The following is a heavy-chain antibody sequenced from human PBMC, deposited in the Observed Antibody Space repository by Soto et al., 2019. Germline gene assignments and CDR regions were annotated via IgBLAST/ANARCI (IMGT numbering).Heavy chain of an antibody. CDR3: AHERGGVYDSSGYHP. Sequence: SETLSLTCTVSGGSISSGGYYWSWIRQHPGKGLEWIGYIYYSGSTYYNPSLKSRVTISVDTSKNQFSLKLSSVTAADTAVYYCAHERGGVYDSSGYHPWGQGTLVTLSS. J-gene: IGHJ5*02. D-gene: IGHD3-22*01. V-gene: IGHV4-31*03. CDR1: GGSISSGGYY. CDR2: IYYSGST.